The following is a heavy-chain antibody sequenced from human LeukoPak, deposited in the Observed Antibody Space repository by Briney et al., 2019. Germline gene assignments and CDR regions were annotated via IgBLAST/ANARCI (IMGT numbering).Heavy chain of an antibody. CDR3: TTGYDSSGYRFDY. D-gene: IGHD3-22*01. Sequence: GGSLRLSCAASGFTFSSSAMSWVRQAPGKGLEWVGRIKSKTDGGTTDYAAPVKGRFTISRDDSKNTLYLQMNSLKTEDTAVYYCTTGYDSSGYRFDYWGQGTLVTVSS. V-gene: IGHV3-15*01. J-gene: IGHJ4*02. CDR2: IKSKTDGGTT. CDR1: GFTFSSSA.